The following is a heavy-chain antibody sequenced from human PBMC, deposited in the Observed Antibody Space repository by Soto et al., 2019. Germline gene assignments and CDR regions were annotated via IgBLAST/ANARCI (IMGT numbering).Heavy chain of an antibody. J-gene: IGHJ5*02. CDR2: INTDGGTT. D-gene: IGHD1-26*01. Sequence: EVQLEESGGDLVQPGGSLRLSCAASGFTFSSYWMHWVRRAPGKGLVWVSRINTDGGTTTYAESVKGRFTISRDNARNTVYLQMNSLRPEDTALYYCVRVGSGSYSWRDPWGQGTLVTVSS. CDR1: GFTFSSYW. V-gene: IGHV3-74*01. CDR3: VRVGSGSYSWRDP.